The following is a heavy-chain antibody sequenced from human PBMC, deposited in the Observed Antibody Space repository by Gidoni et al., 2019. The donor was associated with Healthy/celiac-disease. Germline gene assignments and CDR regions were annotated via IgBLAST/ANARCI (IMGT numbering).Heavy chain of an antibody. CDR2: IYSGCST. CDR3: ARVSYDILTGYYKYYYGMDV. V-gene: IGHV3-66*01. D-gene: IGHD3-9*01. J-gene: IGHJ6*02. Sequence: EVQLVEAGGGVVQPGGTLRLSCADSEFAVGSHYMSWVRQAPGKGLEWVSVIYSGCSTYYADSVKGRFSISRDNSKNTLYLQMNSLRAEDTAVYYCARVSYDILTGYYKYYYGMDVWGHGTTVTVSS. CDR1: EFAVGSHY.